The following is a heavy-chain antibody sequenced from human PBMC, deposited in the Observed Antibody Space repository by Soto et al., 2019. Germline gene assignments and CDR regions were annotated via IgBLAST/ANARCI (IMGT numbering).Heavy chain of an antibody. CDR3: VGPGIDYLRGRADF. D-gene: IGHD1-26*01. CDR1: SGPSRIYN. V-gene: IGHV4-59*08. Sequence: QVQLQQSGPRLVKPSETLSLTCTVSSGPSRIYNWGWIRKSPRRGLEWIGYVYYTGDTAYNHSLRCRVTISAYTSTNNASLILSSLTSADTAVYDCVGPGIDYLRGRADFWSQGTTVIVTS. J-gene: IGHJ6*02. CDR2: VYYTGDT.